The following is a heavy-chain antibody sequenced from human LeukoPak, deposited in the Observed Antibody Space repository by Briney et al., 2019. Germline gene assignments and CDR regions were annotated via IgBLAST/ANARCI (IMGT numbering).Heavy chain of an antibody. J-gene: IGHJ4*02. CDR1: GYTFTSYD. Sequence: ASVKVSCKASGYTFTSYDISWVRQAPGQGLEWVGWISAYNGNTNYAQKLQGRVTMTTDTSTSTAYMELRSLRSDDTAVYYCARDQRFGGANYFDYWGQGTLVTVSS. D-gene: IGHD3-16*01. V-gene: IGHV1-18*01. CDR3: ARDQRFGGANYFDY. CDR2: ISAYNGNT.